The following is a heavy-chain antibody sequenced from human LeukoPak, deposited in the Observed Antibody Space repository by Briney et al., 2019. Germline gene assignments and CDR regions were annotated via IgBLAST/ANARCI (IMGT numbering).Heavy chain of an antibody. Sequence: ASVKVSCKASGYTFTGYYMHWVRQAPGQGLEWMGWINPNSGGTNYAQKFQGRVTMTRDTSISTAYMELSRLRSDDTAVYYCAREPGGYCNNTNCFYYYYYYMDVWGKGTTVTVSS. CDR1: GYTFTGYY. J-gene: IGHJ6*03. V-gene: IGHV1-2*02. D-gene: IGHD2-2*01. CDR2: INPNSGGT. CDR3: AREPGGYCNNTNCFYYYYYYMDV.